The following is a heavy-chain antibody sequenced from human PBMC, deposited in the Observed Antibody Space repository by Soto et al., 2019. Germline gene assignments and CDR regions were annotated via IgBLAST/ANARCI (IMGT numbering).Heavy chain of an antibody. Sequence: QVQLVQSGAEVKKPGSSVKVSCKASGGTFSSYAISWVRQAPGQGLEWMGGIIPIFGTANYAQKFQGRVTITADESTSTAYMELSSLRAEDTAVDYCARDEGYCSGGSCYRGVDYYYGMDVWGQGTTVTVSS. CDR3: ARDEGYCSGGSCYRGVDYYYGMDV. V-gene: IGHV1-69*01. D-gene: IGHD2-15*01. J-gene: IGHJ6*02. CDR1: GGTFSSYA. CDR2: IIPIFGTA.